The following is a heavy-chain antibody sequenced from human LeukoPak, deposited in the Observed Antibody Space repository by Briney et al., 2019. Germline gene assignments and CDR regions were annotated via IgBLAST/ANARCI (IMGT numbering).Heavy chain of an antibody. V-gene: IGHV1-2*02. CDR2: INPNSGGT. J-gene: IGHJ4*02. CDR3: ARGLTYSYGYFDY. Sequence: ASVKVSCKASGYTFTGYYMHWVRQAPGQGLEWMGWINPNSGGTNYAQKFQGRVTMTRDTSISTAYMELSRLRSDDTAVYYCARGLTYSYGYFDYWGQGTLVTVSS. D-gene: IGHD5-18*01. CDR1: GYTFTGYY.